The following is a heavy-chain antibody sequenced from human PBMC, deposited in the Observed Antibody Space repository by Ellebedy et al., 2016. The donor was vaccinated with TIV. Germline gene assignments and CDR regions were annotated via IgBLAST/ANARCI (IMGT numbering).Heavy chain of an antibody. J-gene: IGHJ4*02. CDR2: IGSRSEYK. CDR3: AKELVSRDSLSFDY. D-gene: IGHD3-9*01. Sequence: GESLKISCAASGFSFSTYAMARVRQAPGKGLEWLSAIGSRSEYKFYTDSVKGRFTIARDNSKNTLWLQMYSLRDEDTAVYYCAKELVSRDSLSFDYWGLGTLVTVTS. V-gene: IGHV3-23*01. CDR1: GFSFSTYA.